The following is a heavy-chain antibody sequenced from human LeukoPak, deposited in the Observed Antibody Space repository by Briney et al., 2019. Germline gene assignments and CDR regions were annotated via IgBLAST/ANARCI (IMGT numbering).Heavy chain of an antibody. V-gene: IGHV3-7*01. Sequence: PGGSLRLSCAASGFSFSSDAMHWVRRAPGKGLEWVANIKQDGDEKYYVDSVKGRFTISRDNAKNSAYLQINSLRVEDTAVYYCAAVSYLAFDIWGQGTMVTVSS. D-gene: IGHD2-21*01. CDR2: IKQDGDEK. J-gene: IGHJ3*02. CDR1: GFSFSSDA. CDR3: AAVSYLAFDI.